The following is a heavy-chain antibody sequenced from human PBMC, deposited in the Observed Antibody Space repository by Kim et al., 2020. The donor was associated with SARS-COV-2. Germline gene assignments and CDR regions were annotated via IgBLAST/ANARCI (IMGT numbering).Heavy chain of an antibody. V-gene: IGHV4-34*01. CDR3: ARGVIYCSSTSCPRGRELYYYYGMDV. J-gene: IGHJ6*02. D-gene: IGHD2-2*01. CDR2: INHSGST. Sequence: SETLSLTCAVYGGSFSGYYWSWIRQPPGKGLEWIGEINHSGSTNYNPSLKSRVTISVDTSKNQFSLKLSSVTAADTAVYYCARGVIYCSSTSCPRGRELYYYYGMDVWGQGTTVTVSS. CDR1: GGSFSGYY.